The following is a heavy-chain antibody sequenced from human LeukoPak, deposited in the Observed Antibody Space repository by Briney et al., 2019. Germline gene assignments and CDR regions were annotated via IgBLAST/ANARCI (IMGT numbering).Heavy chain of an antibody. V-gene: IGHV3-30*02. CDR3: TKDPNGDYVGAFDP. CDR1: GFSFRHFA. CDR2: LRHDGLEE. D-gene: IGHD4-17*01. Sequence: GESLRLSCAASGFSFRHFAMHWVRQAPGKGLEWVALLRHDGLEEKYADSVKGRFTISRDNSKNTLYLQMNSLRADDTAVYYCTKDPNGDYVGAFDPWGQGTLVTVSS. J-gene: IGHJ5*02.